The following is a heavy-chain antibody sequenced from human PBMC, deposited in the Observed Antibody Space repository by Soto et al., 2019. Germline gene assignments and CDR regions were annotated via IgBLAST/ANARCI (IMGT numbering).Heavy chain of an antibody. J-gene: IGHJ4*01. CDR2: IKPDGDAE. D-gene: IGHD6-19*01. CDR3: ANDGGWHFGY. V-gene: IGHV3-7*01. Sequence: EVQLVESGGGLVQSGGSLRLSCAASGFIFSTHWMSWLRQAPGKGLEWVATIKPDGDAEYYMDSARGRFTISRDNAQKSLFLQMNTLRDEDTAVYYCANDGGWHFGYWGQGTLVTVSS. CDR1: GFIFSTHW.